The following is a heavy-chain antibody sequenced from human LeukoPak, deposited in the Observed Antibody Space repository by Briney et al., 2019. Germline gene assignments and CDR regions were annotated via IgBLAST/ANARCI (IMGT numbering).Heavy chain of an antibody. CDR3: ARWQINLYYFDY. CDR2: ISSSGSTI. V-gene: IGHV3-48*03. CDR1: GLTFSSYE. D-gene: IGHD1-14*01. J-gene: IGHJ4*02. Sequence: GGSLRLSCAASGLTFSSYEMNWVRQAPGKGLEWVSYISSSGSTIYYADSVKGRFTISRDNAKNSLYLQMNSLRAEDTAVYYCARWQINLYYFDYWGQGTLVTVSS.